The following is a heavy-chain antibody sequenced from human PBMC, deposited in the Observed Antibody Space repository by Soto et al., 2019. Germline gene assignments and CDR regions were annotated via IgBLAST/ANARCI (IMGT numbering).Heavy chain of an antibody. D-gene: IGHD4-17*01. CDR3: ARRVSEVTTGGDALDM. Sequence: EVELVESGGGLAKQWGSLRLSCLASRFRFSDYTMTWVRQAAGTGLEWVSAISIISTYIYYGDSVKGRFTISRDNAKNSLYLQMNRLRVEDTAVYYCARRVSEVTTGGDALDMWGQGTMVTVSS. V-gene: IGHV3-21*01. J-gene: IGHJ3*02. CDR2: ISIISTYI. CDR1: RFRFSDYT.